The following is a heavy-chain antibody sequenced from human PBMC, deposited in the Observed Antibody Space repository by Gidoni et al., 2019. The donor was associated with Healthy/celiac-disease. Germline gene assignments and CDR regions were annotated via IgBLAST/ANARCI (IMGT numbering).Heavy chain of an antibody. CDR3: ARRNNDSSGYMWVYYFDY. CDR1: GGSISRGGYY. J-gene: IGHJ4*02. D-gene: IGHD3-22*01. V-gene: IGHV4-31*03. CDR2: IYYSGST. Sequence: QVQLQESGPGLVKPSQTLSLTCTVSGGSISRGGYYWSWIRQHPGKGLEWIGYIYYSGSTYYNPSLKSRVTISVDTSKNQFSLKLSSVTAADTAVYYCARRNNDSSGYMWVYYFDYWGQGTLVTVSS.